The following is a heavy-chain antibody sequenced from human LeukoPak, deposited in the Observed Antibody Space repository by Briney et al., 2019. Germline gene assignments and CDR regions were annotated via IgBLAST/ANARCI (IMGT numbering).Heavy chain of an antibody. CDR3: ASAEYSSSWYMIYYYALDV. CDR2: IYSGGTT. J-gene: IGHJ6*02. CDR1: GFTVSSNY. D-gene: IGHD6-13*01. Sequence: GGSLRLSCAASGFTVSSNYMSWVRQAPGKGLEWVSVIYSGGTTYYADSVKGRFTISRDNSKNTLYLQMNSLRAEDTAVYYCASAEYSSSWYMIYYYALDVWGQGTTVTVSS. V-gene: IGHV3-53*01.